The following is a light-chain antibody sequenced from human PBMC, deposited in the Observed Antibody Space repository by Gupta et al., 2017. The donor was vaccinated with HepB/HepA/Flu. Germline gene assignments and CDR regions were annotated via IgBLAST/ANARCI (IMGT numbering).Light chain of an antibody. CDR2: GAS. CDR3: QQYRRSPT. J-gene: IGKJ4*01. CDR1: QIVSNNY. V-gene: IGKV3-20*01. Sequence: FVFTQPPATLSLSPGGRATLACRASQIVSNNYLAWYQYKPVRAHRLLVYGASSRATGVSDRFSGSGSGTDFTLTISRLEPEDVAVYYCQQYRRSPTFGGGTKVDIK.